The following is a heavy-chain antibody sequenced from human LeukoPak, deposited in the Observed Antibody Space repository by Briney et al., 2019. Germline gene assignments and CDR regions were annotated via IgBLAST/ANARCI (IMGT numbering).Heavy chain of an antibody. V-gene: IGHV3-23*01. D-gene: IGHD6-13*01. CDR3: AKDLLGGYSSSWYDY. Sequence: PGGSLRLSCAASGFTFSSYAMSWVRQAPGKGLEWVSAISGSGGSTYYADSVKGRFTISRDNSKNTLYLQMNSLRAEDTAVYYCAKDLLGGYSSSWYDYWGQGTLVTVSS. CDR2: ISGSGGST. CDR1: GFTFSSYA. J-gene: IGHJ4*02.